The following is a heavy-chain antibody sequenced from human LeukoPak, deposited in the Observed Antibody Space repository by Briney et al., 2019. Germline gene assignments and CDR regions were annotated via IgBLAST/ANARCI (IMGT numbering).Heavy chain of an antibody. CDR1: GASINNYY. CDR2: IHGGGST. CDR3: ARDLASPPYNWFDP. D-gene: IGHD3-3*02. Sequence: SGTLSLTCTVSGASINNYYWSWIRQPAGKGLEWIGRIHGGGSTNYNPSLKSRVTVSIDTSKNQFSLKLSSMTAADTAVYYCARDLASPPYNWFDPWGQGTLVTVSS. J-gene: IGHJ5*02. V-gene: IGHV4-4*07.